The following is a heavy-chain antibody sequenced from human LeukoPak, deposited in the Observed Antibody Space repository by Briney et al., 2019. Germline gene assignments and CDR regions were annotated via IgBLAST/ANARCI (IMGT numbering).Heavy chain of an antibody. CDR2: IRQDGSER. CDR3: ARAIPIRSGWYGERAGPFDY. CDR1: EFTFSTYW. V-gene: IGHV3-7*01. Sequence: GGSLRLSCAASEFTFSTYWMSWVRQAPGKGLEWVANIRQDGSERFYVDSVKGRFTISRDNAKNSLYLQMSSLRDEDTAVYYCARAIPIRSGWYGERAGPFDYWGQGTLVTVSS. D-gene: IGHD6-19*01. J-gene: IGHJ4*02.